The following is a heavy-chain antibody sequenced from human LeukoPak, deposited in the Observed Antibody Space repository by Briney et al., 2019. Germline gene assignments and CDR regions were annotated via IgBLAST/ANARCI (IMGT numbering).Heavy chain of an antibody. CDR2: FYYGGST. D-gene: IGHD3-3*01. V-gene: IGHV4-59*02. Sequence: PSETLSLTCSASGVSVTGQFCSWVRQPPGRGLEWIGYFYYGGSTLYNRALESRATISVDKAKNQFSLRLTSVTAADTAVYYCAVMGSSYGNAFDIWGQGTVVSVSS. CDR3: AVMGSSYGNAFDI. J-gene: IGHJ3*02. CDR1: GVSVTGQF.